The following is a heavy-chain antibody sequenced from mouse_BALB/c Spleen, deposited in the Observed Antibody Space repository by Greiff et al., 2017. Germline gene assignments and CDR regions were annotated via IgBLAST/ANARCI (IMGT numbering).Heavy chain of an antibody. Sequence: EVKLVESGGGLVQPGGSLRLSCATSGFTFTDYYMSWVRQPPGKALEWLGFIRNKANGYTTEYSASVKGRFTISRDNSQSILYLQMNTLRAEDSATYYCARDRGRAYAMDYWGQGTSVTVSS. D-gene: IGHD3-3*01. J-gene: IGHJ4*01. CDR3: ARDRGRAYAMDY. CDR1: GFTFTDYY. V-gene: IGHV7-3*02. CDR2: IRNKANGYTT.